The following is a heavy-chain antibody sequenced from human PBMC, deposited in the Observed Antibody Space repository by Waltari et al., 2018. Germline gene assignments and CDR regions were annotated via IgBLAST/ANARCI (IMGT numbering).Heavy chain of an antibody. CDR1: GYTLTEVS. Sequence: QVQLVQSGAEVKKPGASVKVSCKVSGYTLTEVSMHWVRQAPGEGLGWMGGFNSAKGETVDENNWQGRGTRTEATVTDSADMELSSLRAGGTAEYYCATYYGSGRAYNSFDPWGQGTLVTVSS. CDR2: FNSAKGET. CDR3: ATYYGSGRAYNSFDP. J-gene: IGHJ5*02. D-gene: IGHD3-10*01. V-gene: IGHV1-24*01.